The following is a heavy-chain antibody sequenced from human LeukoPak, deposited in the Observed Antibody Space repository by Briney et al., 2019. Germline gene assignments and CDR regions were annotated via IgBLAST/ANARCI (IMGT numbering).Heavy chain of an antibody. CDR2: MWYDGSNT. D-gene: IGHD2-15*01. CDR1: GFIFNIYG. J-gene: IGHJ4*02. CDR3: AQGGPELPLDY. V-gene: IGHV3-33*01. Sequence: GRSLRLSCAASGFIFNIYGMLWVRQAPGKGLECVAVMWYDGSNTYYADSVKGRFAISRDNSKNTLYLQMNSLRAEDTAVYYCAQGGPELPLDYPGQGALVTVS.